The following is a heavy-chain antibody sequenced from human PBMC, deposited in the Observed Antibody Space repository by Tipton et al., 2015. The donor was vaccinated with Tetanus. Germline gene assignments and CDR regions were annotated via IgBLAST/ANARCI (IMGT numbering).Heavy chain of an antibody. CDR3: ARHWGPRPGIAAAGTWWFDP. J-gene: IGHJ5*02. D-gene: IGHD6-13*01. CDR1: GGSVSNSDYY. CDR2: IWYDGSA. Sequence: TLSLTCTVSGGSVSNSDYYWGWIRQSPGKGLEWIGSIWYDGSAYYNPSLKSRVTISVDTPKNQFSLKLTSVIASDTAVYYCARHWGPRPGIAAAGTWWFDPWGQGTLVTVSS. V-gene: IGHV4-39*01.